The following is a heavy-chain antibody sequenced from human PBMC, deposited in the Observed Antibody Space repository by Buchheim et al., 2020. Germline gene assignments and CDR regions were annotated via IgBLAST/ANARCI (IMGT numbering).Heavy chain of an antibody. J-gene: IGHJ6*02. Sequence: EVQLVESGGGLVKPGGSLRLSCAASGFTFSSYSMNWVRQAPGKGLEWVSSISSSSSYIYYADSVKGRFTISRDNAKNSLYLQMNSLRAEDTAVYYCAREVQLWFADYYYYYGMDVWGQGTT. CDR1: GFTFSSYS. CDR2: ISSSSSYI. CDR3: AREVQLWFADYYYYYGMDV. D-gene: IGHD5-18*01. V-gene: IGHV3-21*01.